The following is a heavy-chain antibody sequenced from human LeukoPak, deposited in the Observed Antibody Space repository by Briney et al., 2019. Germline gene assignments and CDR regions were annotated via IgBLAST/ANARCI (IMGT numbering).Heavy chain of an antibody. CDR2: ISAYNGNT. Sequence: ASVKVSCKASGYTFTSYGISWVRQAPGQGLEWMGWISAYNGNTDYAQKFQGRVTMTTGTSTSTAYMEVRSLRSDDTAVYYCARAYSGSYYYYWGQGTLVTVSS. CDR3: ARAYSGSYYYY. J-gene: IGHJ4*02. V-gene: IGHV1-18*01. CDR1: GYTFTSYG. D-gene: IGHD1-26*01.